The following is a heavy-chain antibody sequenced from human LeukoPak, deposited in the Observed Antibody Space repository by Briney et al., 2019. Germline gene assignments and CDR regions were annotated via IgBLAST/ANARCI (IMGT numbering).Heavy chain of an antibody. J-gene: IGHJ4*02. Sequence: SGGSLRLSCAASGFTFSSYEMNWVRQAPGKGLVWVSYISSSGSTIYYADSVKGRFTISRDNSNNTLYLQMNSLRAEDTAVYYWAGGGGVGAKYWGQGTLVTVSS. D-gene: IGHD1-26*01. V-gene: IGHV3-48*03. CDR1: GFTFSSYE. CDR3: AGGGGVGAKY. CDR2: ISSSGSTI.